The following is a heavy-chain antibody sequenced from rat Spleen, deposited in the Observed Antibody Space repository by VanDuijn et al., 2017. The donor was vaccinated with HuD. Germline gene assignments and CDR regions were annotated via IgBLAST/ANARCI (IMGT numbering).Heavy chain of an antibody. CDR2: IDTRGGNT. CDR1: GFTFSSFP. Sequence: EVQLVESGGGLVQPGRSMKLSCTASGFTFSSFPMAWVRQAPTKGLEWVATIDTRGGNTYYRDSVKGRFTISRDNAKSTLYLQMNSLRSEDTATYYCTRGGGNYILYYFDYWGQGVMVTVSS. J-gene: IGHJ2*01. D-gene: IGHD1-2*01. V-gene: IGHV5-46*01. CDR3: TRGGGNYILYYFDY.